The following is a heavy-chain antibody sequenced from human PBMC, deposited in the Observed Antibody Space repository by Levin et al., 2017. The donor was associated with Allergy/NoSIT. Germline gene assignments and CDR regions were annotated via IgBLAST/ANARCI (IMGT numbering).Heavy chain of an antibody. J-gene: IGHJ4*02. Sequence: GESLKISCAASGFTFSTYSMNWVRQAPGKGLEWVSSISDSSAYIYYADSVKGRFTISRDNAKNSLYLQMDSLRAEDTAVYYCSRDSEPASSYGSGTYAFSDYWGQGTLVTVSS. CDR2: ISDSSAYI. CDR1: GFTFSTYS. D-gene: IGHD3-10*01. V-gene: IGHV3-21*01. CDR3: SRDSEPASSYGSGTYAFSDY.